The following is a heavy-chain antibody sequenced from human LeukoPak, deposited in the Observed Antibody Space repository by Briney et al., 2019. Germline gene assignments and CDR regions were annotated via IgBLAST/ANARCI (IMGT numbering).Heavy chain of an antibody. J-gene: IGHJ4*02. Sequence: ASVKVSCRASGYTFIAYYMHWVRQPPGQGLEWMGWINPSSGGTNYAQKFQGRVTMTRDTSISTAYMELSELRSDDTAVYYCAGQKDPRPIDYWGQGTLITVSS. CDR1: GYTFIAYY. CDR3: AGQKDPRPIDY. V-gene: IGHV1-2*02. CDR2: INPSSGGT.